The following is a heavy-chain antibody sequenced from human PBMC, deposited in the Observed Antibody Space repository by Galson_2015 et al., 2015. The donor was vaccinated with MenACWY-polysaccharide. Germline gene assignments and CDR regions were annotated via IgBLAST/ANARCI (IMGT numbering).Heavy chain of an antibody. CDR1: GYSFTSYW. D-gene: IGHD6-13*01. Sequence: QSGAEVKKPGESLKISCKGSGYSFTSYWIGWVRQVPGKGLEWMGIIYPGDSDTRYSPSFQGQVTISADKSISTAYLQWSSLKASDTAMYYCARHGSSTTLHYYYGMDVWGQGTTVTVSS. V-gene: IGHV5-51*01. J-gene: IGHJ6*02. CDR2: IYPGDSDT. CDR3: ARHGSSTTLHYYYGMDV.